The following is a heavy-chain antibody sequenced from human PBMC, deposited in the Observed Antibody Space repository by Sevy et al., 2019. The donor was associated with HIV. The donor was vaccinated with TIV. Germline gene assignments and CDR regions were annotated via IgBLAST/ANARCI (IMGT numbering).Heavy chain of an antibody. D-gene: IGHD3-3*01. J-gene: IGHJ5*02. CDR2: IFYSGTT. CDR3: AGREGFGMGNNWFDP. Sequence: SETLSLTCTVSGGSIRNNDYDWGWIRQPPGKGLEWIGAIFYSGTTYSSPSFKRRFTISVDTPKNQFSLKLNSVTAADTAVYDCAGREGFGMGNNWFDPWGQGTLVTVSS. CDR1: GGSIRNNDYD. V-gene: IGHV4-39*01.